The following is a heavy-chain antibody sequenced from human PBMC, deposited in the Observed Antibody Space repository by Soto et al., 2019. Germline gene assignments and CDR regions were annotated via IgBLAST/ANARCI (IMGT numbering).Heavy chain of an antibody. J-gene: IGHJ6*03. CDR2: VYYSGNT. D-gene: IGHD6-13*01. CDR1: GGSISPYY. V-gene: IGHV4-59*01. CDR3: ARKGAAASYAHYYMDV. Sequence: SETLSLTCTVSGGSISPYYWSWIRQPPGKGLEWIGYVYYSGNTNYNPSPESRVTISVDTSRNRFSLNLTSATAADTAVYYCARKGAAASYAHYYMDVWGRGTAVTVS.